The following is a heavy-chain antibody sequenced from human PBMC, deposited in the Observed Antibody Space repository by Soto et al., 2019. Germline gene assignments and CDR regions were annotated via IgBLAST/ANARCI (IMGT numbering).Heavy chain of an antibody. Sequence: EVQLVESGGGLVQPGGSLRLSCAASGFTVSSVYMTWVRQAPGKGLEWVSVITSGGSTYYADSVRGRFTISRDNSKNTMYLQMNSLRAEDTDVYYCARDILGGAYDFWHGGQGTLVTVSS. CDR3: ARDILGGAYDFWH. D-gene: IGHD3-3*01. J-gene: IGHJ4*02. V-gene: IGHV3-66*01. CDR2: ITSGGST. CDR1: GFTVSSVY.